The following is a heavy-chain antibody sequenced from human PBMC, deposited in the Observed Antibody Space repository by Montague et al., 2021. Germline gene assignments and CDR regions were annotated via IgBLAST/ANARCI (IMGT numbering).Heavy chain of an antibody. V-gene: IGHV6-1*01. J-gene: IGHJ5*02. CDR3: ARGWQKRFDP. CDR1: GDSVSSNDAT. CDR2: TYYRSKWYN. D-gene: IGHD5-24*01. Sequence: CAISGDSVSSNDATRSWIRQSPSRGLEWLGRTYYRSKWYNEYAISVKSRITVNPDTSKNQFSLLLNSVTPEDTAVYYCARGWQKRFDPWGQGTLVTVSS.